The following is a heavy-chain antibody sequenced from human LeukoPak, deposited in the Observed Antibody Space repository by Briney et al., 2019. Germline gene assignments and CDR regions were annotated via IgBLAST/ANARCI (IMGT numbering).Heavy chain of an antibody. V-gene: IGHV1-2*02. Sequence: GASVKVSCKASGYTFTDYYIHWVRQAPGQGLEWMGWINPNSGVTNYAQNFQGRVTMTRDTSISTAFMELTSLRPDDTAVYYCARDLLLDSWGQGTLVTVSS. CDR2: INPNSGVT. CDR3: ARDLLLDS. CDR1: GYTFTDYY. J-gene: IGHJ4*02. D-gene: IGHD5-18*01.